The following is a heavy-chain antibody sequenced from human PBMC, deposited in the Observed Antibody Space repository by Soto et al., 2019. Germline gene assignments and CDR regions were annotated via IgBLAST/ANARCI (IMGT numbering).Heavy chain of an antibody. CDR1: GGSISSGGYY. CDR2: IYYSGST. D-gene: IGHD6-13*01. V-gene: IGHV4-31*03. CDR3: ARGEIAAAGAGFDT. J-gene: IGHJ5*02. Sequence: LSLTCTVSGGSISSGGYYWSWIRQHPGKGLEWIGYIYYSGSTYYNPSLKSRVTISVDTSKNQFSLKLSSVTAADTAVYYCARGEIAAAGAGFDTWGQGTLVTVSS.